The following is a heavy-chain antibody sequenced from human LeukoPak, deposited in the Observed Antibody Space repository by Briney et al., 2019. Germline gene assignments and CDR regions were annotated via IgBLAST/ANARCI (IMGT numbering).Heavy chain of an antibody. D-gene: IGHD4-23*01. CDR2: ISSSSSTI. CDR1: GFTFSSYS. Sequence: PGGSLRLSCAASGFTFSSYSINWVRQAPGKGLEWVSYISSSSSTIYYADSVKGRFTISRDNAKNSLYLQMNSLRAEDTAVYYCARDPVDDAFDIWGQGTMVTVSS. V-gene: IGHV3-48*01. J-gene: IGHJ3*02. CDR3: ARDPVDDAFDI.